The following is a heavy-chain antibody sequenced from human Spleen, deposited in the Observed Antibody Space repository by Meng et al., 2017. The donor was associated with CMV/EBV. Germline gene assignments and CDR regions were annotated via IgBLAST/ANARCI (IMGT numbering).Heavy chain of an antibody. CDR3: AKDKDYYDSSGYLGVYYYGMDV. Sequence: GESLKISYAASGFTFSDYYMSWIRQAPGKGLEWVSYIISSGSTIYYADSVKGRFTISRDNSKNTLYLQMNSLGAEDTAMYYCAKDKDYYDSSGYLGVYYYGMDVWGQGTTVTVSS. V-gene: IGHV3-11*04. D-gene: IGHD3-22*01. CDR1: GFTFSDYY. CDR2: IISSGSTI. J-gene: IGHJ6*02.